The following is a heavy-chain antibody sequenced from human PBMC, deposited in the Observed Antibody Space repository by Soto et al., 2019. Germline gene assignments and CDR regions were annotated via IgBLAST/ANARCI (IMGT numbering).Heavy chain of an antibody. CDR2: ISKDGSKI. D-gene: IGHD4-17*01. V-gene: IGHV3-30*01. Sequence: QVQMVESGGGVVQPGRSLRLSCAASGFTFSDYAMHWVRQAPGKALEWVAVISKDGSKIYYADSVKGRFTISRDNSKNTLFLQMTSLRPEDMALYFCAREIYGDFGFDYWGQGTQVTVSS. J-gene: IGHJ4*02. CDR3: AREIYGDFGFDY. CDR1: GFTFSDYA.